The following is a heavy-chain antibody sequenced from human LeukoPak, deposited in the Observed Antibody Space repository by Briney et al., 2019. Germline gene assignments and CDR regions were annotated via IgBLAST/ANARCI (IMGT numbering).Heavy chain of an antibody. D-gene: IGHD2/OR15-2a*01. CDR3: ARDWFHAIDY. J-gene: IGHJ4*02. CDR1: GFTFNTYG. V-gene: IGHV3-23*01. CDR2: ISGSGGAT. Sequence: PGGTLRLSCAASGFTFNTYGMSWVRQAPGKGLEWVSGISGSGGATYYADSVKGRFTISRDNAKNTLYLQMNSLRAEDTAVYYCARDWFHAIDYWGQGTLVTVSS.